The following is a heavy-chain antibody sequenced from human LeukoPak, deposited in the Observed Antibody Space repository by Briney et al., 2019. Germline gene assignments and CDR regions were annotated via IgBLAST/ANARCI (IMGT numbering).Heavy chain of an antibody. V-gene: IGHV3-7*05. CDR3: ARDRSRLLY. J-gene: IGHJ4*02. CDR2: INQDGSEK. CDR1: GFTFSSYW. Sequence: GGSLRLSCAASGFTFSSYWMSWVRQAPGKGLEWVANINQDGSEKNYVDSVKGRFTISRDNAKNSLYLQMDSLRAEDTAVYYCARDRSRLLYWGQGTLVTVAS. D-gene: IGHD3-16*01.